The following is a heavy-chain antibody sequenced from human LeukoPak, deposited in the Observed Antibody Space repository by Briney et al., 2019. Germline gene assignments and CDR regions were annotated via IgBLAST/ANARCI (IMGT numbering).Heavy chain of an antibody. CDR3: SRSQFDY. V-gene: IGHV3-74*01. Sequence: GGSLRLSCATSGFPFSSYWMLWVRQAPGKGLEWVSRINGDGTTTTYADSGKGRFTISRDNTENILYLQMDSLRAEDTAIYYCSRSQFDYWGQGVLVTVSS. J-gene: IGHJ4*02. CDR1: GFPFSSYW. CDR2: INGDGTTT.